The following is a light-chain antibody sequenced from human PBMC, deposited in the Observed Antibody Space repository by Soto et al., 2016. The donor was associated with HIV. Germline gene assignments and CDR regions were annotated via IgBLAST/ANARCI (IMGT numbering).Light chain of an antibody. V-gene: IGLV3-21*03. CDR3: QVWDGSTDHWV. J-gene: IGLJ3*02. CDR1: NIGSKS. CDR2: DDS. Sequence: SYELTQPPSVSVAPGKTARITCGGNNIGSKSVHWYQQKPGQAPVLAVYDDSDRPSGIPDRFSGSNSGNTATLTISRVAAGDGADYYCQVWDGSTDHWVFGGGTKLTVL.